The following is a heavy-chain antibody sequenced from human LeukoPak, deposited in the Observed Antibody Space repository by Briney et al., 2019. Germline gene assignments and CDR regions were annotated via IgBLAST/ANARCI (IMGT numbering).Heavy chain of an antibody. D-gene: IGHD3-3*01. CDR3: ARGGDYDFGIDY. Sequence: SETLSLTCAVCGGSFSGYYWSWIRQPPGKGLEWIGEINHSGSTNYNPSLKSRVTISVDTSKNQFSLKLSSVTAADTAVHYCARGGDYDFGIDYWGQGTLVTVSS. V-gene: IGHV4-34*01. CDR2: INHSGST. J-gene: IGHJ4*02. CDR1: GGSFSGYY.